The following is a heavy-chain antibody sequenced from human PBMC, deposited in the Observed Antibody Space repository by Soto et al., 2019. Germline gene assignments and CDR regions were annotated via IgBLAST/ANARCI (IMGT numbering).Heavy chain of an antibody. CDR2: INAGNGNT. V-gene: IGHV1-3*05. CDR1: GYTFTSYA. J-gene: IGHJ6*02. D-gene: IGHD1-26*01. Sequence: QVQLVQSGAEEKKPGASVKVSCKASGYTFTSYAMHWVRQAPGQRLEWMGWINAGNGNTKYSQKFQGRVTITRDTSASTADMELSSLRSEDTAVYYCARGVYWGFGMDVWGQGTTVTVSS. CDR3: ARGVYWGFGMDV.